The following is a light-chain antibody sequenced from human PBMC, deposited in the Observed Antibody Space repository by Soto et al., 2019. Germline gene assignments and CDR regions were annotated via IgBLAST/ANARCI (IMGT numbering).Light chain of an antibody. CDR1: QDINIY. J-gene: IGKJ4*01. Sequence: DIQMTQSPSSLSASVGDRVTITCRAGQDINIYLAWYQQKPGKVPKLLISAASTLQSGVPSRFSGSGSGTDLTLTISSLQPEDVATYYCQTYDDAPLTFGGGTKVEIK. CDR2: AAS. V-gene: IGKV1-27*01. CDR3: QTYDDAPLT.